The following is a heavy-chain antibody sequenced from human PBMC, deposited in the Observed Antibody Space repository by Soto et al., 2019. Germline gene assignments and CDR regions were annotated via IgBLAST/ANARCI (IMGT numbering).Heavy chain of an antibody. CDR1: GLTFRSFA. CDR2: ISGSGAGT. Sequence: QVSESGGGLGQPGGSLRLSCTVSGLTFRSFAMSWVRQAPGKGLEWVSTISGSGAGTYYADSVKGRFTISRDNSKNTLYLQMNSLRAEDRAVYYCAKNKGLRLETYCFDYWGQGTLVTVS. CDR3: AKNKGLRLETYCFDY. V-gene: IGHV3-23*01. J-gene: IGHJ4*02. D-gene: IGHD3-16*01.